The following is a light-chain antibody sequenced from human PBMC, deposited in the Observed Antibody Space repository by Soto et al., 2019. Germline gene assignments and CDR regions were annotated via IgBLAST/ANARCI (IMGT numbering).Light chain of an antibody. CDR1: SSDIGDYNY. CDR3: SSYTYSGTSVV. V-gene: IGLV2-14*01. Sequence: QSALTQPASVSGSPGQSITISCTGTSSDIGDYNYVSWYQQYPGKAPKLIIYEVNNRPSGISSRFSASKSGNTASLTISGLQAEDESDYFCSSYTYSGTSVVFGGWTQLTVL. CDR2: EVN. J-gene: IGLJ2*01.